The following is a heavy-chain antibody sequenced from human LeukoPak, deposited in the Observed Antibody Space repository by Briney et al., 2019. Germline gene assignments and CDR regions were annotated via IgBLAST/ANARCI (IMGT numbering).Heavy chain of an antibody. CDR2: MYYSGST. V-gene: IGHV4-39*01. J-gene: IGHJ4*02. D-gene: IGHD3-22*01. CDR1: GDSITGSSYY. CDR3: ARQYYDSTGYYYFDY. Sequence: SETLSLTCTVSGDSITGSSYYWGWIRQPPGKGLEWFGSMYYSGSTYSNPSLKSRVTISADTSKNQFSLKLKSVTAADTAVYYCARQYYDSTGYYYFDYWGQGTLVTVSS.